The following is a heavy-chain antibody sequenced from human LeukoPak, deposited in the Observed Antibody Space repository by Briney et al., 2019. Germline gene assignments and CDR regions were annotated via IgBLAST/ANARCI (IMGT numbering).Heavy chain of an antibody. CDR3: AKARGRSGFDY. CDR2: ISWNSGSI. CDR1: GFTFDDYA. J-gene: IGHJ4*02. V-gene: IGHV3-9*01. D-gene: IGHD3-3*01. Sequence: SLRLPCAASGFTFDDYAMHWVRQAPGKGLEWVSGISWNSGSIGYADSVKGRFTISRDNAKNSLYLQMNSLRAEDTALYYCAKARGRSGFDYWGQGTLVTVSS.